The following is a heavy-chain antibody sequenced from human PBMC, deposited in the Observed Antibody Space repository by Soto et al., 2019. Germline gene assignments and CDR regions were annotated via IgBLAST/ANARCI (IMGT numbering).Heavy chain of an antibody. Sequence: LKISCQGSGYSFTTYWIGWVRQMPGKGLEWMGIIYPGDSDTRYSPSFQGQITISADKSISTAYLQWSSLKASDTAIYYCARHSGSFDSSGRLAGKFDFWGQGTQVTVSS. CDR2: IYPGDSDT. CDR1: GYSFTTYW. J-gene: IGHJ4*02. V-gene: IGHV5-51*01. CDR3: ARHSGSFDSSGRLAGKFDF. D-gene: IGHD3-22*01.